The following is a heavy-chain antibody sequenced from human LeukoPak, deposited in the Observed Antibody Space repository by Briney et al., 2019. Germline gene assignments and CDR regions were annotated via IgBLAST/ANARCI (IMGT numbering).Heavy chain of an antibody. CDR2: ISYDGSNK. CDR1: GFTFSSYA. V-gene: IGHV3-30-3*01. D-gene: IGHD3-22*01. CDR3: ANNYYDSSGYYMLDY. J-gene: IGHJ4*02. Sequence: RGSLRLSCAASGFTFSSYAMHWVRQAPGKGLEWVAVISYDGSNKYYADSVKGRFTISRDNSKNTLYLQMNSLRAEDTAVYYCANNYYDSSGYYMLDYWGQGTLVTVSS.